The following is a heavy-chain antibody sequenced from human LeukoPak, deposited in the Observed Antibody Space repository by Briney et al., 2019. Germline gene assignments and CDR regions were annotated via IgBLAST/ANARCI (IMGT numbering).Heavy chain of an antibody. J-gene: IGHJ4*02. D-gene: IGHD6-6*01. Sequence: GGSLRLSCVASGFTFSNYGMSWVRQAPGKGLEWVSGISGSGGSTYYADSVRVRFTISRDNSKNTLNLQMNRLRAEDSAVYYCAKSRSLEYSSSSDFWGQGTLVTVSS. CDR1: GFTFSNYG. CDR3: AKSRSLEYSSSSDF. V-gene: IGHV3-23*01. CDR2: ISGSGGST.